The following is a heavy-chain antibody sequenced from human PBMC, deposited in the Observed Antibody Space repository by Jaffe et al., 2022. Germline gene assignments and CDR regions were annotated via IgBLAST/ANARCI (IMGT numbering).Heavy chain of an antibody. CDR1: GYDFFRFY. CDR2: ISSGNGDT. J-gene: IGHJ4*02. CDR3: ARDTSGSFLDF. V-gene: IGHV1-46*01. D-gene: IGHD1-26*01. Sequence: QVQLVQSEAEVKRPGASVKVSCKSSGYDFFRFYIHWVRQAPGQGLEWLGMISSGNGDTTYAKKFMGRVTMTRDTSTNTVYMDLNSLTSDDTAIYYCARDTSGSFLDFWGQGTLVSVSS.